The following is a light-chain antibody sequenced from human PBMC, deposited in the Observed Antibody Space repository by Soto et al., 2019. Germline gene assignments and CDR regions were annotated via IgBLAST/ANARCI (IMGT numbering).Light chain of an antibody. Sequence: EIVLTQSPATLSVSPGERATLSCRASQSVSSSLAWYQQKPGQAPRLLIYGASTRATAFPARFSGSGSGTEFTLAISSLQSEDFAVYYCQQYNNWPYTFGQGTKLELK. CDR2: GAS. V-gene: IGKV3-15*01. CDR1: QSVSSS. CDR3: QQYNNWPYT. J-gene: IGKJ2*01.